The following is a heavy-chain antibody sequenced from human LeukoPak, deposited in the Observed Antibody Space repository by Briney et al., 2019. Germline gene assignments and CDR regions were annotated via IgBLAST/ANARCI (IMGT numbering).Heavy chain of an antibody. CDR1: GVSISSYY. J-gene: IGHJ4*02. D-gene: IGHD6-19*01. CDR3: ASISSGWYFDY. CDR2: IYYSGST. Sequence: PSETLSLTCTVSGVSISSYYWSWIRQPPGKGLEWIGYIYYSGSTNYNPSLKSRVTISVDTSKNQFSLKLSSVTAADTAVYYCASISSGWYFDYWGQGTLVTVSS. V-gene: IGHV4-59*01.